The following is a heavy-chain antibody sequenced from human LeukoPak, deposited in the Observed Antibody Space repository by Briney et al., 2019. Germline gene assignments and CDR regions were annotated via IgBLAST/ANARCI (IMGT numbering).Heavy chain of an antibody. CDR2: IYHSGST. CDR3: ARGSKMLGYNWFDP. CDR1: GYSISSGYY. Sequence: SETLSLTCTVSGYSISSGYYWGWIRQPPGKGLEWIGSIYHSGSTYYNPSLKSRVTISVDTSKNQFSLKLSSVTAADTAVYYCARGSKMLGYNWFDPWGQGTLVTVSS. V-gene: IGHV4-38-2*02. J-gene: IGHJ5*02. D-gene: IGHD1-26*01.